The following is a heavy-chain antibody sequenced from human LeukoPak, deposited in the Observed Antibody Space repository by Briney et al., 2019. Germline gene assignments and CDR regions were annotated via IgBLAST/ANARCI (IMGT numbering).Heavy chain of an antibody. CDR3: ARHRLPRVYYDSSGYYHAAFDI. J-gene: IGHJ3*02. Sequence: GASVKVSCKASGYTFTSYGINWVRQAPGQGLERMGWISGYNGNTSYAQKLQGRVTMTTDTSTSTAYMELRSLRSDDTAVYYCARHRLPRVYYDSSGYYHAAFDIWGQGTMVTVSS. CDR2: ISGYNGNT. D-gene: IGHD3-22*01. CDR1: GYTFTSYG. V-gene: IGHV1-18*01.